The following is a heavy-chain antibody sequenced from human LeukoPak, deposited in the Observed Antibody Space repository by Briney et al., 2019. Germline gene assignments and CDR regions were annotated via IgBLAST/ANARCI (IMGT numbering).Heavy chain of an antibody. CDR1: GFSVNTYT. CDR2: IRNSDGST. Sequence: GGSLRLSCAASGFSVNTYTMYWVRQAPGKGLEWVSGIRNSDGSTYYADSVQGRFTISSDNSKNTLFLRMNNLRAEDTALYYCAKGLERESRLDSWGQGTLVTVSS. D-gene: IGHD1-1*01. V-gene: IGHV3-23*01. CDR3: AKGLERESRLDS. J-gene: IGHJ4*02.